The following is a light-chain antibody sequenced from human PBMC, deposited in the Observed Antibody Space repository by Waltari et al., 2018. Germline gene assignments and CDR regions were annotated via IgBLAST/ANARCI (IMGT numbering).Light chain of an antibody. J-gene: IGKJ1*01. V-gene: IGKV3-20*01. CDR1: QSISRF. CDR3: QKYGSLPAT. Sequence: EIMLTQSPGTLSLSPGERATLSCRASQSISRFLAWYQQKPGQAPRLLICDASTRATGIPDRFSGSGSGTDFSLTISRLEPEDIAVYYCQKYGSLPATFGQGTKVEIK. CDR2: DAS.